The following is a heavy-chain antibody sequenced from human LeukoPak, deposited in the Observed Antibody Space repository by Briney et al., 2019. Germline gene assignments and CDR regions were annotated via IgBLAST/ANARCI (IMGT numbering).Heavy chain of an antibody. D-gene: IGHD6-13*01. Sequence: ASVTDSFQTSLYTFTKYDINGVRQAAGQGVEGMGTMKPNSGNTGCAQKFQSRVTMARNSSISAAYMELSSVRSEDTAVYYCARGPPESSSSDYWGQGTLVTVSS. CDR1: LYTFTKYD. V-gene: IGHV1-8*01. CDR3: ARGPPESSSSDY. CDR2: MKPNSGNT. J-gene: IGHJ4*02.